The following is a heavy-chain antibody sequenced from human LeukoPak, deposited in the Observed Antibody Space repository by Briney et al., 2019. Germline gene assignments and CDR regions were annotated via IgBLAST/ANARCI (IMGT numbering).Heavy chain of an antibody. CDR3: ARGETARRGALDY. D-gene: IGHD6-6*01. CDR2: IRNDGSNK. V-gene: IGHV3-30*02. CDR1: GFTFSTYG. J-gene: IGHJ4*02. Sequence: GGSLRLSCAASGFTFSTYGMHWVRQAPGKGLEWVAFIRNDGSNKYYADSVKGRLAISRDNSKNTLYLQMNSLRVEATAVYSCARGETARRGALDYWGQGTLVTVSS.